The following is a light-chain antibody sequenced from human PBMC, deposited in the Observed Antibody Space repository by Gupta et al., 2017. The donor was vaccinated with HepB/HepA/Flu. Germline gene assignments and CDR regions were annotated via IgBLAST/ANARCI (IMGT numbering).Light chain of an antibody. V-gene: IGKV3-11*01. Sequence: EIVLTQSPATLSLSPGERATLSCWASQSVSSNLAWYQQKPGQAPRLLMYGSSSRAAGIPARFSGSGSGTDFTLTISRLEPEDFAVYYCQQHNNWPITFGGGTKVEI. J-gene: IGKJ4*01. CDR1: QSVSSN. CDR3: QQHNNWPIT. CDR2: GSS.